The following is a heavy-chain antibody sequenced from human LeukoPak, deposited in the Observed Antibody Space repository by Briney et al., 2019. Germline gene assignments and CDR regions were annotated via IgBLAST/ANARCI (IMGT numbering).Heavy chain of an antibody. Sequence: ASVTVSCKASGYTFTGYYMHWERQAPGQGLEWMGWINPNSGGTNYAQKFQGRVTMTRDTSISTAYMELSRLRSDDTAVYYCARDVRTYYYDSSGYGYWGQGTLVTVSS. CDR1: GYTFTGYY. J-gene: IGHJ4*02. CDR3: ARDVRTYYYDSSGYGY. CDR2: INPNSGGT. V-gene: IGHV1-2*02. D-gene: IGHD3-22*01.